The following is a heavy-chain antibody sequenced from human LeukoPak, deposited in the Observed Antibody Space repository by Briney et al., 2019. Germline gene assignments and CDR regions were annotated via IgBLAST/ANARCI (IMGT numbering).Heavy chain of an antibody. CDR2: INSDGSST. CDR1: GFTFSIYW. Sequence: GGSLRLSCAASGFTFSIYWVHWVRQATGKGLVWVSSINSDGSSTSYADSVKGRFTISRDNSKNTLYLQMNSLRTEDTAVYYCAKDLGYSGSYIYCWGQGTLVTVSS. D-gene: IGHD1-26*01. CDR3: AKDLGYSGSYIYC. V-gene: IGHV3-74*01. J-gene: IGHJ4*02.